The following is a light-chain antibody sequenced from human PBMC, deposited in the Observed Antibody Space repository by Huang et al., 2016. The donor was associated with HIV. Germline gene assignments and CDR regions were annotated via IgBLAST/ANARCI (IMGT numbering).Light chain of an antibody. V-gene: IGKV4-1*01. CDR3: QQYYSTPLT. J-gene: IGKJ4*01. Sequence: DIAMTQSPDSLAVSLGERATINCKSSQSVLYSSNNKNYLAWYQQKPGQPPKLLIYWASTRESGVPDRFSGSGSGTDFTLTISRLQAEDVAVYYCQQYYSTPLTFGGGTKVEIK. CDR2: WAS. CDR1: QSVLYSSNNKNY.